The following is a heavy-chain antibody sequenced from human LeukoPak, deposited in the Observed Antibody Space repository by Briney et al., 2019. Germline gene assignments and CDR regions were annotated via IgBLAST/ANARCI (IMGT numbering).Heavy chain of an antibody. CDR1: GFTFSDYY. CDR3: AGGSYQDYYYMDV. CDR2: ISSSGSTI. Sequence: GGSLRLSCAASGFTFSDYYMSWIRQAPGKGLEWVSYISSSGSTIYYADSVKGRFTISRDNAKNSLYLQMNSLRAEDTAVYYCAGGSYQDYYYMDVWGKGTTDTVSS. V-gene: IGHV3-11*04. J-gene: IGHJ6*03. D-gene: IGHD1-26*01.